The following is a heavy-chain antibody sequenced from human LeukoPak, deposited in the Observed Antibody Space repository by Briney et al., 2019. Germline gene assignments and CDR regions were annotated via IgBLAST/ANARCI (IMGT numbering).Heavy chain of an antibody. V-gene: IGHV3-48*01. CDR2: ISSSSSTI. CDR3: ARSVVPAALDAFDI. Sequence: GGSLRLSCAASGFTFSSYSMNWVRQAPGKGLEWVSYISSSSSTIYYADSVKGRFTISRDNAKNPLYLQMNSLRAEDTAVYYCARSVVPAALDAFDIWGQGTMVTVSS. D-gene: IGHD2-2*01. J-gene: IGHJ3*02. CDR1: GFTFSSYS.